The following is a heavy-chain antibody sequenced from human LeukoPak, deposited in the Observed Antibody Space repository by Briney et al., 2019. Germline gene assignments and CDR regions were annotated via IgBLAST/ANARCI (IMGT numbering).Heavy chain of an antibody. CDR1: GFTFSSYS. J-gene: IGHJ4*02. D-gene: IGHD3-10*01. Sequence: GGSLRLSCAASGFTFSSYSMNWVRQAPGKGLEWVSPISSSSSYIYYADSVKGRFTISRDNAKNSLYLQMNSLRAEDTAVYYCATNYYGSGSYYESDIDYWGQGTLVTVSS. V-gene: IGHV3-21*01. CDR3: ATNYYGSGSYYESDIDY. CDR2: ISSSSSYI.